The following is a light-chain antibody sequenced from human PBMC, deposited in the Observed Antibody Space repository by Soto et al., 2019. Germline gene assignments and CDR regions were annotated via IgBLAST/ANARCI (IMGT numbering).Light chain of an antibody. V-gene: IGKV1-27*01. CDR3: QKYDSALRT. J-gene: IGKJ2*01. CDR2: DAS. Sequence: DIQMTQSPSSLSASVGDRVTITCRARHFISYYLAWYQQKPGKVPKLLIYDASKLQSGVPSRFGGRRSGTDFTLTISSLQPEDVATYYCQKYDSALRTFGQGTKLEIK. CDR1: HFISYY.